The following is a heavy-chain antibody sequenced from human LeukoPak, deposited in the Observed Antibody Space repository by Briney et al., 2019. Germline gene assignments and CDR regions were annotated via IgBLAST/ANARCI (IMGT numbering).Heavy chain of an antibody. CDR3: ARHADWGRAYYFDY. CDR1: GYSFTTYW. Sequence: HGESLKISCNGSGYSFTTYWIGWVCQMPGKGLEWMGIFFPGDSDTRYSPSFQGQVTISADKSISTAYLQWSSLKASDTAMYYCARHADWGRAYYFDYWGQGTLVTVSS. V-gene: IGHV5-51*01. CDR2: FFPGDSDT. J-gene: IGHJ4*02. D-gene: IGHD7-27*01.